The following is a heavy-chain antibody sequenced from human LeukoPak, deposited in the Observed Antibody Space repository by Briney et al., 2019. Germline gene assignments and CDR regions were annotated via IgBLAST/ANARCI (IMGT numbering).Heavy chain of an antibody. CDR1: GYTFTGYY. Sequence: GRSLRLSCAASGYTFTGYYMHWVRQAPGQGLEWMGWINPNSGGTNYAQKFQGRVTMTRDTSISTAYMELSRLRSDDTAVYYCARDLSGYYMDVWGKGTTVTVSS. CDR2: INPNSGGT. CDR3: ARDLSGYYMDV. V-gene: IGHV1-2*02. J-gene: IGHJ6*03. D-gene: IGHD3-10*01.